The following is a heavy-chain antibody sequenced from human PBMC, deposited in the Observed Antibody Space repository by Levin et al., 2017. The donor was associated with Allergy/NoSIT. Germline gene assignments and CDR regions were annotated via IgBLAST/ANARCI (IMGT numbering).Heavy chain of an antibody. D-gene: IGHD2-15*01. CDR3: AKARDIVVVVAPFDY. CDR1: GFTFSSYA. J-gene: IGHJ4*02. CDR2: ISGSGGST. V-gene: IGHV3-23*01. Sequence: AASVKVSCAASGFTFSSYAMSWVRQAPGKGLEWVSAISGSGGSTYYADSVKGRFTISRDNSKNTLYLQMNSLRAEDTAVYYCAKARDIVVVVAPFDYWGQGTLVTVSS.